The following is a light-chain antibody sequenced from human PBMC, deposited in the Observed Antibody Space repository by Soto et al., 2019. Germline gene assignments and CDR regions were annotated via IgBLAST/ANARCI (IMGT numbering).Light chain of an antibody. J-gene: IGKJ2*01. CDR1: QSISSW. Sequence: DIQMAQSPSTLSASVGDRVTITCRASQSISSWLAWYQQKPGKAPKLLIFKASSLESGVPSRFSGSGSGTEFTLTISSLQPDDFATYYCQQYNSYPYTFGQGTKLEI. CDR2: KAS. V-gene: IGKV1-5*03. CDR3: QQYNSYPYT.